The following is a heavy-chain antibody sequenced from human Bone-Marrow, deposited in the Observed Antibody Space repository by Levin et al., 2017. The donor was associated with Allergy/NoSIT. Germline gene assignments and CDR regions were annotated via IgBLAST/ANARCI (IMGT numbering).Heavy chain of an antibody. D-gene: IGHD1-26*01. CDR3: ARDGVGARAREVLGSWELGWFDP. V-gene: IGHV1-18*01. Sequence: GESLKISCKASGYTFTSYGISWVRQAPGQGLEWMGWISAYNGNTNYAQKLQGRVTMTTDTSTSTAYMELRSLRSDDTAVYYCARDGVGARAREVLGSWELGWFDPWGQGTLVTVSS. J-gene: IGHJ5*02. CDR2: ISAYNGNT. CDR1: GYTFTSYG.